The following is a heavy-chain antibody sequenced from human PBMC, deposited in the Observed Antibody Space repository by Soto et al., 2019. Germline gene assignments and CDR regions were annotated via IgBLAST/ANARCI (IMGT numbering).Heavy chain of an antibody. CDR1: GFAFDDYA. CDR3: AKESCWSRSHGRLHP. V-gene: IGHV3-9*01. J-gene: IGHJ5*02. CDR2: ISCSSDSV. D-gene: IGHD3-3*01. Sequence: PGGSLRLSCAASGFAFDDYAMHWVRQAPGKGLEWVSSISCSSDSVNYADSVKGRFTISRDNAKNSLYLQMNSLRVDDTALYYCAKESCWSRSHGRLHPWGPGTMLTV.